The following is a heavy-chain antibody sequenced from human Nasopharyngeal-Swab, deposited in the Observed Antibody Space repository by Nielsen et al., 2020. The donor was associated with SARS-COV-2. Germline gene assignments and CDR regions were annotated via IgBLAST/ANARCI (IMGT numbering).Heavy chain of an antibody. CDR1: GYTFTDYY. Sequence: ASVKVSCKASGYTFTDYYLHWVRQAPGQGLEWMGWINPNSGDTKYAQKFQGRVTMTRDTSISTAYMELSRLRSDDTAVYYCARGPYYDSSGYSDYWGQGTLVTVSS. D-gene: IGHD3-22*01. J-gene: IGHJ4*02. CDR2: INPNSGDT. CDR3: ARGPYYDSSGYSDY. V-gene: IGHV1-2*02.